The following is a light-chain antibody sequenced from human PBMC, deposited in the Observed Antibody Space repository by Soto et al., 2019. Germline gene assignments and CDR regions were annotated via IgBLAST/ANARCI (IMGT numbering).Light chain of an antibody. V-gene: IGKV3-20*01. CDR3: QLYGISPH. J-gene: IGKJ5*01. Sequence: QSAGAVSLTTRERATLSCKTSQSRGSNFLAWYQHKPGQAPRLLIYASSNRATGIPDRFSGSASGTDFTLTINRLEPEDFAVYYCQLYGISPHFGQGTRLE. CDR1: QSRGSNF. CDR2: ASS.